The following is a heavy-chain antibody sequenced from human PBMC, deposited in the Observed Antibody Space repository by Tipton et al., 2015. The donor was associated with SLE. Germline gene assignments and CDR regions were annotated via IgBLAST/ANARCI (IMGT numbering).Heavy chain of an antibody. CDR1: GFTLDDYA. J-gene: IGHJ4*02. CDR3: AKEYYYDSSGWD. CDR2: ISWDGGST. Sequence: QLVQSGGVVVQPGGSLRLSCAASGFTLDDYAMHWVRQAPGKGLEWVSLISWDGGSTYYADSVKGRFTISRDNSKNSLYLQMNSLRAEDTALYYCAKEYYYDSSGWDWGQGTLVTVSS. V-gene: IGHV3-43D*04. D-gene: IGHD3-22*01.